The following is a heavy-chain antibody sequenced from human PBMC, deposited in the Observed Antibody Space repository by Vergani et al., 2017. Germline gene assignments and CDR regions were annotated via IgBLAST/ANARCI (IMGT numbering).Heavy chain of an antibody. CDR1: GFAFSRYA. V-gene: IGHV3-23*01. D-gene: IGHD2-15*01. Sequence: EVQLLESGGRLVQPGGSLRLSCVASGFAFSRYAMSWVRQAPGKGLEWVSGLTASGSGISYADSVRGRFTISRDNSKNTLFLQMDSLRDEDTAVYYCAKEGGGYCSGGTCYPEYWGQGTLVIVSS. J-gene: IGHJ4*02. CDR2: LTASGSGI. CDR3: AKEGGGYCSGGTCYPEY.